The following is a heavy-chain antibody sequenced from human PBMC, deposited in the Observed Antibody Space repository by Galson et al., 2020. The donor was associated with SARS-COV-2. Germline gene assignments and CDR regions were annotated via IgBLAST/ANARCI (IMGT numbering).Heavy chain of an antibody. Sequence: SETLSLTCTVSGGSIRNFYCSWIRQPAGKGLEWIGRVYSSGSTNYNPSLKSRVTMSADTAKNQFSLKLTAVTAADTAVYYCAREEDTMTVGGDYYRDVWGKGTTVTIS. CDR2: VYSSGST. V-gene: IGHV4-4*07. CDR3: AREEDTMTVGGDYYRDV. J-gene: IGHJ6*03. D-gene: IGHD3-22*01. CDR1: GGSIRNFY.